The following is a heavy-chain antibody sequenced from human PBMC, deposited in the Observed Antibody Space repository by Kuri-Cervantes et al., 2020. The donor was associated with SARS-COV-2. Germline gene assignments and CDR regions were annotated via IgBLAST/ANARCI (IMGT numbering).Heavy chain of an antibody. Sequence: GESLKISCAASGFTFSSYAMSWVRQAPGKGLEWVSAISGSGSSTYYADSVKGRFTISRDNAKNSLYLQMNSLRAEDTAVYYCASSTVTLFDYWGQGTLVTVSS. CDR3: ASSTVTLFDY. CDR2: ISGSGSST. CDR1: GFTFSSYA. D-gene: IGHD4-17*01. V-gene: IGHV3-23*01. J-gene: IGHJ4*02.